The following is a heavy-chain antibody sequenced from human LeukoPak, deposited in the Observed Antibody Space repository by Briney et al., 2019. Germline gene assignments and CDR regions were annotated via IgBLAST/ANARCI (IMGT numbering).Heavy chain of an antibody. J-gene: IGHJ5*02. D-gene: IGHD3-10*01. CDR1: GASFSGFH. CDR2: IDHSGST. CDR3: ASMISWFGEYNWFDP. V-gene: IGHV4-34*01. Sequence: SETLSLTCAVYGASFSGFHWSRIRQPPGKGLEWIGKIDHSGSTNYNPSLKSRVTISVDTSKNQFSLKLSSVTAADTAVYYCASMISWFGEYNWFDPWGQGTLVTVSS.